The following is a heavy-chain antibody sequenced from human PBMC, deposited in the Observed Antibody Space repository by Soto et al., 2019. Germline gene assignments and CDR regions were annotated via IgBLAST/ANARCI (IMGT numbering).Heavy chain of an antibody. V-gene: IGHV3-33*01. Sequence: AVGSLRLSCAASGFTFSSYGMHWVRQAPGKGLEWVAVIWYDGSNKYYADSVKGRFTISRDNSKNTLYLQMNSLRAEDTAVYYCARQKVLRFLEWSRYGMDVWGQGTTVTVSS. CDR2: IWYDGSNK. J-gene: IGHJ6*02. D-gene: IGHD3-3*01. CDR1: GFTFSSYG. CDR3: ARQKVLRFLEWSRYGMDV.